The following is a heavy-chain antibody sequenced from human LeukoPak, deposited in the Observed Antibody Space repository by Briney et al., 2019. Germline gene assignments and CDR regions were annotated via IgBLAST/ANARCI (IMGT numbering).Heavy chain of an antibody. V-gene: IGHV4-59*01. D-gene: IGHD3-10*01. J-gene: IGHJ4*02. CDR1: GGSISSYY. CDR3: AREDYYGSGSSTDY. CDR2: IYYSGST. Sequence: SETLSLTCIVSGGSISSYYWSWIRRPPGKGLEWIGYIYYSGSTNYNPSLKSRVTISVDTSKNQFSLKLSSVTAADTAVYYCAREDYYGSGSSTDYWGQGALVTVSS.